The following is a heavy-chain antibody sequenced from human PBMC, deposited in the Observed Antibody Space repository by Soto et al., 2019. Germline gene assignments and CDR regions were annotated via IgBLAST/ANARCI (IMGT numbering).Heavy chain of an antibody. Sequence: SGGSLRLSCAAPGFTFSNAWMSWVRQAPGKGLEWVGRIKSKTDGGTTDYAAPVKGRFTISRDDSKNTLYLQMNSLKTEDTAVYYCTTERYDYVWGRPTYYFDYWGQGTLVTVSS. CDR2: IKSKTDGGTT. J-gene: IGHJ4*02. CDR1: GFTFSNAW. V-gene: IGHV3-15*01. D-gene: IGHD3-16*01. CDR3: TTERYDYVWGRPTYYFDY.